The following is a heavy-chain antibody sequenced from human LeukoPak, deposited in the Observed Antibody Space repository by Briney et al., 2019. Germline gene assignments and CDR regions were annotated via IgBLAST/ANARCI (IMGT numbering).Heavy chain of an antibody. Sequence: PGGSLRLSCAVSGFTFDDYGMNWVRQAPGKGLEWVANIKTDGSQIYYVDSVKGRFTISRDNAKNSLYLQMNSLRAEDTAVYYCARDLNWETYWGQGTLVSVSS. J-gene: IGHJ4*02. D-gene: IGHD7-27*01. CDR1: GFTFDDYG. V-gene: IGHV3-7*01. CDR3: ARDLNWETY. CDR2: IKTDGSQI.